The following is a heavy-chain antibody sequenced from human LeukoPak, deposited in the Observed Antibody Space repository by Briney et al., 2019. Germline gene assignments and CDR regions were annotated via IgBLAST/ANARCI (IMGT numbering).Heavy chain of an antibody. J-gene: IGHJ4*02. V-gene: IGHV3-30*18. CDR2: ISYDGSNK. Sequence: PGRSLRLSCAASGFTFSSYGMHWVRQGPGKGLEWVAVISYDGSNKYYADSVKGRFTISRDNSKNTLYLQMNSLRAEDTAVYYCSKDAHRYCSSTSCYANDYWGQGTLVTVSS. D-gene: IGHD2-2*01. CDR1: GFTFSSYG. CDR3: SKDAHRYCSSTSCYANDY.